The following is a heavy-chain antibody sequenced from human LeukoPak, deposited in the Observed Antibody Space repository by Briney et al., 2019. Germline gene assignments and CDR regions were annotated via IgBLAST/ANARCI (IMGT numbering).Heavy chain of an antibody. D-gene: IGHD2-15*01. CDR2: IKQDGSEK. J-gene: IGHJ4*02. Sequence: GGSLRLSCAASGFTFSSYWMSWVRQAPGKGLEWVANIKQDGSEKYYVDSVKGRFTISRDNAKNSLYLQMNSLRAEDTAVYYCARGGEDIVVVVAATADYWGRGTLVTVSS. CDR3: ARGGEDIVVVVAATADY. CDR1: GFTFSSYW. V-gene: IGHV3-7*03.